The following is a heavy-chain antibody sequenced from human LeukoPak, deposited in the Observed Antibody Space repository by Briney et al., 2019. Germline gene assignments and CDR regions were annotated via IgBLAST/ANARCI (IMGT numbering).Heavy chain of an antibody. D-gene: IGHD1-26*01. V-gene: IGHV3-23*01. Sequence: GGSLRLSCAASGFTFINCAMNWVRQAPGKGLEWVSDISASGGSTNYADAVKGRFTISRDNSKNTLYLQMNSLRAEDAAVYYCAKGASASRHFDYWGQGTLVTVSS. CDR1: GFTFINCA. CDR2: ISASGGST. J-gene: IGHJ4*02. CDR3: AKGASASRHFDY.